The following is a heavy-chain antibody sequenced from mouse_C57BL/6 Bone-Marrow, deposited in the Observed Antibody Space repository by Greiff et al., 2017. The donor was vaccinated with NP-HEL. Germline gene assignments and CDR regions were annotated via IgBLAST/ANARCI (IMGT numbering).Heavy chain of an antibody. CDR1: GFTFSSYG. J-gene: IGHJ3*01. CDR2: ISSGGSYT. CDR3: ARHGSTPFAY. Sequence: VQLKESGGDLVKPGGSLKLSCAASGFTFSSYGMSWVRQTPDKRLEWVATISSGGSYTYYPDSVKGRFTISRDNAKNTLYLQMSSLKSEDTAMYYCARHGSTPFAYWGQGTLVTVSA. D-gene: IGHD2-2*01. V-gene: IGHV5-6*01.